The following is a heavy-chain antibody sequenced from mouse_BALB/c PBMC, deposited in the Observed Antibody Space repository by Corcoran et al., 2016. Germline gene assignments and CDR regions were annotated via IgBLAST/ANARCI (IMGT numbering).Heavy chain of an antibody. CDR2: ISYDGSN. Sequence: DVQLQESGPGLVKPSQSLSLTCSVTGYSITSGYYWNWIRQFPGNKLEWMGYISYDGSNNYNPSLKNRISITRDTSKNQFFLKLNSVTTEDTATYYCAREDGNYGLAYWGQGTLVTVSA. CDR1: GYSITSGYY. V-gene: IGHV3-6*02. D-gene: IGHD2-1*01. J-gene: IGHJ3*01. CDR3: AREDGNYGLAY.